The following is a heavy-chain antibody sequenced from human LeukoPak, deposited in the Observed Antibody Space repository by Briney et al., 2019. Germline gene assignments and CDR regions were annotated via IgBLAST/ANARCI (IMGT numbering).Heavy chain of an antibody. D-gene: IGHD6-6*01. J-gene: IGHJ4*02. CDR3: ARRGRVPNIAARTGLDY. Sequence: ASVKVSCKASGYTFTGYYMHWVRQAPGQGLEWMGWINPNSGGTNYAQKFQGRVTMTRDTSISTAYMELSRLRSDDTAVYYCARRGRVPNIAARTGLDYWGQGTLVTVSS. CDR2: INPNSGGT. V-gene: IGHV1-2*02. CDR1: GYTFTGYY.